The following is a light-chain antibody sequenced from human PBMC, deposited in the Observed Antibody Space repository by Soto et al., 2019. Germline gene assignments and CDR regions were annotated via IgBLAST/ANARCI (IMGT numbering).Light chain of an antibody. CDR2: SNN. CDR3: AAWDDSLNGVV. J-gene: IGLJ2*01. Sequence: QPVLTQPPSASGTPGQRVTISCSGSTSNIGSNSVNWYQQFPGTAPKLLIYSNNQRPSGVPDRFSGSKSGTSASLAISGVQSEDEADYYCAAWDDSLNGVVFGGGTKLTVL. V-gene: IGLV1-44*01. CDR1: TSNIGSNS.